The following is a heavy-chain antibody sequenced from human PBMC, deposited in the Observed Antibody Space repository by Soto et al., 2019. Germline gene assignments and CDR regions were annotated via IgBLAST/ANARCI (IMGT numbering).Heavy chain of an antibody. Sequence: PGGSLRLSCAASGFTFSSYAMSWVRQAPGKGLEWVSAISGSGGSTYYADSVKGRFTISRDNSKNTPYLQMNSLRAEDTAVYYCAKDHLAAAGAFDYWGQRTLVTVSS. J-gene: IGHJ4*02. CDR1: GFTFSSYA. D-gene: IGHD6-13*01. V-gene: IGHV3-23*01. CDR2: ISGSGGST. CDR3: AKDHLAAAGAFDY.